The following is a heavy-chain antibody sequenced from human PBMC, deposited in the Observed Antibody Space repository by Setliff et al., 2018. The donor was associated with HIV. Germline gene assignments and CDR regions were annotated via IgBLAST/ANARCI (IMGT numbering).Heavy chain of an antibody. J-gene: IGHJ4*02. V-gene: IGHV3-13*01. CDR2: IGTGGDT. CDR3: ASHFGYCSSTSCEGY. Sequence: PGGSLRLSCEASGFIFSNHDFHWVRQAAAKGLEWVAAIGTGGDTYYVDSVKGRFTISRDNAKNSLYLQMNSLRAEDTAVYYCASHFGYCSSTSCEGYWGQGALVTVS. CDR1: GFIFSNHD. D-gene: IGHD2-2*01.